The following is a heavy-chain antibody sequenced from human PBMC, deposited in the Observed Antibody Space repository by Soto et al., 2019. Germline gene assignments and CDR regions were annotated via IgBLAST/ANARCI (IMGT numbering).Heavy chain of an antibody. CDR3: ARREIQGPIDY. D-gene: IGHD1-26*01. CDR1: GYSISSSNW. V-gene: IGHV4-28*01. Sequence: QVQLQESGPGLVKPSDTLSLTCAVSGYSISSSNWWGWIRQPPGKGLEWIGYIYYSGTTYYNPSLKXRVXMSVDTSKDQFSLKLTSVTAVDTAVYYCARREIQGPIDYWGQGPLVTVSS. J-gene: IGHJ4*02. CDR2: IYYSGTT.